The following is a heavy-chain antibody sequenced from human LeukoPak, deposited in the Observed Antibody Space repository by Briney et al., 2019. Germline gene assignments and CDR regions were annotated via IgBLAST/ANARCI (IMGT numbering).Heavy chain of an antibody. CDR3: AKPYSSSWTYFDY. D-gene: IGHD6-13*01. Sequence: GGSLRLSCAASGFTFSSYAMSWVRQAPGKGLEWVSAVCGSGGTTFYADSVKGRFTISRDNSKNTLYLQMNSLRAEDTAVYYCAKPYSSSWTYFDYWGQGTLVTVSS. CDR2: VCGSGGTT. V-gene: IGHV3-23*01. J-gene: IGHJ4*02. CDR1: GFTFSSYA.